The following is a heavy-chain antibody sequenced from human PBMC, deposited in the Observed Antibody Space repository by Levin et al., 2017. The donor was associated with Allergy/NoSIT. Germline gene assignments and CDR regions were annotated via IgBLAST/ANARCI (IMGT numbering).Heavy chain of an antibody. CDR1: GFTFSSYS. Sequence: AGGSLRLSCAASGFTFSSYSMNWVRQAPGKGLEWVSSISTSSIYIYYADSVKGRFTISRDNAKNSLYLQMNNLRVEDTAVYYCARDLGGLRYLDYWGQGTLVTVSS. J-gene: IGHJ4*02. V-gene: IGHV3-21*01. D-gene: IGHD5-18*01. CDR2: ISTSSIYI. CDR3: ARDLGGLRYLDY.